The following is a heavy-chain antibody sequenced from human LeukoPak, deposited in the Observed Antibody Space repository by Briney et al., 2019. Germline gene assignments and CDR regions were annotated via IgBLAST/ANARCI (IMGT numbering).Heavy chain of an antibody. CDR3: ARDSLLWFGDLLSVFDY. J-gene: IGHJ4*02. D-gene: IGHD3-10*01. Sequence: SQTLSLTCAISGDSVSSNSAAWNWIRQSPSRGLEWLGRTYYKSKWYNDYAVSVKSRITINPDTSKNQFSLQLNSVTPEDTAVYYCARDSLLWFGDLLSVFDYWGQGTLVTVSS. CDR1: GDSVSSNSAA. V-gene: IGHV6-1*01. CDR2: TYYKSKWYN.